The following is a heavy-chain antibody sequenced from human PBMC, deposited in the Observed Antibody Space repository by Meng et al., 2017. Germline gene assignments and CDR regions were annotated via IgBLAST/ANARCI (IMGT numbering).Heavy chain of an antibody. CDR2: IIPILGIA. D-gene: IGHD3-16*02. V-gene: IGHV1-69*02. CDR3: ARGPRLGRFSFYRPYLDY. Sequence: SVMVFCKASGGIFSSYTISWVRQAPGQGLEWMGRIIPILGIANYAQKFQGRVTITADKSTSTAYMELSSLKSEDTAVYYCARGPRLGRFSFYRPYLDYWGQGTLVTISS. CDR1: GGIFSSYT. J-gene: IGHJ4*02.